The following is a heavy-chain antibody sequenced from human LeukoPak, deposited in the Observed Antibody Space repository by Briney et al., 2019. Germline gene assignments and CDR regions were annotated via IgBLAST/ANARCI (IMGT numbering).Heavy chain of an antibody. V-gene: IGHV3-74*01. CDR2: INRDGGST. CDR3: ARVKYSSGSYYFDY. J-gene: IGHJ4*02. Sequence: GGSLRLSYAASGFTFRSYWMHWVRQAPGKGLVWLSHINRDGGSTNYADSVKGRFTISRDNAKNTMYLQMNSLRAEDTAVDYCARVKYSSGSYYFDYWGQGTLVTVSS. D-gene: IGHD6-19*01. CDR1: GFTFRSYW.